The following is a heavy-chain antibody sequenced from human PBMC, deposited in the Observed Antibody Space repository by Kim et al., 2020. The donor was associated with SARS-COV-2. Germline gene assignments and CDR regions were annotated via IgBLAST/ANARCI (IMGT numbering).Heavy chain of an antibody. CDR1: GGTFSSYA. J-gene: IGHJ4*02. CDR3: ARDAGYYYGSGSYPN. CDR2: IIPIFGTA. D-gene: IGHD3-10*01. V-gene: IGHV1-69*13. Sequence: SVKVSCKASGGTFSSYAISWVRQAPGQGLEWMGGIIPIFGTANYAQKFQGRVTITADESTSTAYMELSSLRSEDTAVYYCARDAGYYYGSGSYPNWGQGTLVTVSS.